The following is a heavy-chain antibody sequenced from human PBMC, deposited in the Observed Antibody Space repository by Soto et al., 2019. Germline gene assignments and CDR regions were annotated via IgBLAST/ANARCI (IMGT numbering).Heavy chain of an antibody. CDR1: GFTFSNAW. Sequence: GESLKISCAASGFTFSNAWMSWVRQAPGKGLEWVGRIKSKTDGGTTDYAAPVKGRFTISRDDSKNTLYLQMNSLKTEDTAVYYCTTDRSGYSSGWYPGYYYYYGMDVWGQGTTVTVSS. CDR3: TTDRSGYSSGWYPGYYYYYGMDV. J-gene: IGHJ6*02. V-gene: IGHV3-15*01. D-gene: IGHD6-19*01. CDR2: IKSKTDGGTT.